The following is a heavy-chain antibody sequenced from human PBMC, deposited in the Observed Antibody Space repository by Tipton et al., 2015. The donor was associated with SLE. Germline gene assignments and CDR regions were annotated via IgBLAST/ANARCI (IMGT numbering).Heavy chain of an antibody. CDR2: INHSGST. CDR3: ARGRGSSSSPDY. V-gene: IGHV4-34*01. CDR1: GGSFSGYY. Sequence: TLSLTCAVYGGSFSGYYWSWIRQPPGKGLEWIGEINHSGSTNYNPSLTSRVTISVDTSKNQFSLKLSSVTAADTAVYYCARGRGSSSSPDYWGQGTLVTVSS. J-gene: IGHJ4*02. D-gene: IGHD6-6*01.